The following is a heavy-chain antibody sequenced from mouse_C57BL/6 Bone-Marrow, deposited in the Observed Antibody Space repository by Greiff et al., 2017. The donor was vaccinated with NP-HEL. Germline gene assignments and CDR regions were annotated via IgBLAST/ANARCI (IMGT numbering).Heavy chain of an antibody. D-gene: IGHD2-2*01. J-gene: IGHJ3*01. CDR2: INPSSGYT. Sequence: QVQLQQSGAELARPGASVKMSCKASGYTFTSYTMHWVKQRPGQGLEWIGYINPSSGYTKYNQKFKDKATLTADKSSSTAYMPLSSLTSEDSAVYDGESDPYDGYPAWFAYWGQGTLVTVSA. CDR3: ESDPYDGYPAWFAY. CDR1: GYTFTSYT. V-gene: IGHV1-4*01.